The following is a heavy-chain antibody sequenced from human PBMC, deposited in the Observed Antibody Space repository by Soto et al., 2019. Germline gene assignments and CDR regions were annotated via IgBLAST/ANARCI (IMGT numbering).Heavy chain of an antibody. CDR3: ARQDTSYYDSSGYYYHYYYGMDV. D-gene: IGHD3-22*01. CDR1: GGSISSSSYY. CDR2: IYYSGST. V-gene: IGHV4-39*01. Sequence: PSETLSLTCTVSGGSISSSSYYWGWIRQPPGKGLEWIGSIYYSGSTYYNPSLKSRVTISVDTSKNQFSLKLSSVTAADTAVYYCARQDTSYYDSSGYYYHYYYGMDVWGQGTTVTVS. J-gene: IGHJ6*02.